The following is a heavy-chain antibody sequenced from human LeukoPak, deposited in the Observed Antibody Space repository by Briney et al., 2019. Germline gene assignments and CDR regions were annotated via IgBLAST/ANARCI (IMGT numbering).Heavy chain of an antibody. CDR3: AKDIGSSGRGGGSYYYYGMDV. Sequence: GGSLRLSCAASGFTFDDYAMHWVRQAPGKGLEWVSGISWNSGSIGYADSVKGRFTISRDNAKNSLYLQMNSLRAEDTALYYCAKDIGSSGRGGGSYYYYGMDVWGQGTTVTVSS. D-gene: IGHD6-19*01. V-gene: IGHV3-9*01. CDR2: ISWNSGSI. CDR1: GFTFDDYA. J-gene: IGHJ6*02.